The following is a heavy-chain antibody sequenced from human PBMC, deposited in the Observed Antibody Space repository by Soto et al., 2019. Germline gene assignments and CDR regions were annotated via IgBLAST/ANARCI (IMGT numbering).Heavy chain of an antibody. Sequence: XGSLRLSCVSSVFDFEDYTMHCVRQAPGKGLECVSRISYDGDDTYYADSVRGRFTMSRDNSKNSLFLLMNNLTPEDTAVYYCAKDEEYYCEHGGQGTQVSVSS. CDR2: ISYDGDDT. D-gene: IGHD4-17*01. CDR3: AKDEEYYCEH. CDR1: VFDFEDYT. J-gene: IGHJ1*01. V-gene: IGHV3-43*01.